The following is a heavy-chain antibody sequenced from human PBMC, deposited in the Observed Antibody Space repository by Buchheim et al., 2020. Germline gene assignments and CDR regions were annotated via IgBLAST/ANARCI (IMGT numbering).Heavy chain of an antibody. D-gene: IGHD5-12*01. J-gene: IGHJ6*02. CDR1: GYTFADYY. Sequence: QVQLVQSGAEVKKPGASVKVSCKASGYTFADYYIHWVRQARGQGLEWMGIINPTVSSTSYAQKFQGRVTMTRATPPSTVYMELSSLRSEDTAVYYCARVRHSDYDYRKTYYYYYGMDVWGQGTT. CDR2: INPTVSST. V-gene: IGHV1-46*01. CDR3: ARVRHSDYDYRKTYYYYYGMDV.